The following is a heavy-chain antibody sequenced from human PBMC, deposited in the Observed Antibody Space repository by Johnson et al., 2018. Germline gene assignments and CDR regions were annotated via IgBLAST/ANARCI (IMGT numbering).Heavy chain of an antibody. V-gene: IGHV4-59*01. CDR3: ARDQYCTNGVCYSYMDV. CDR2: IYYSGST. Sequence: QVQLQESGPGLVKPSETXSLTCTVSGGSISSYYWSWIRQPPGKGLEWIGYIYYSGSTNYNPSLKSRVTISVDTSKNQFSLKLSSVTAAETAVYYCARDQYCTNGVCYSYMDVWGKGTTVTVSS. CDR1: GGSISSYY. J-gene: IGHJ6*03. D-gene: IGHD2-8*01.